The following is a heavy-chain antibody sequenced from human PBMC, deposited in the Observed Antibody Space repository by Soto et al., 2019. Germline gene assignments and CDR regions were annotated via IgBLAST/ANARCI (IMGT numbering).Heavy chain of an antibody. CDR1: GGTFSSYA. D-gene: IGHD3-22*01. V-gene: IGHV1-69*01. CDR2: IIPIFGTA. J-gene: IGHJ3*02. CDR3: ARDLGYYDSSGYYHDAFDI. Sequence: QVQLVQSGAEVKKPGSSVKVSCKASGGTFSSYAISWVRQAPGQGLEWMGGIIPIFGTANYAQKFQGRVTITADESTSTAYMELSRLRSEATAVYYCARDLGYYDSSGYYHDAFDIWGQGTMVTVSS.